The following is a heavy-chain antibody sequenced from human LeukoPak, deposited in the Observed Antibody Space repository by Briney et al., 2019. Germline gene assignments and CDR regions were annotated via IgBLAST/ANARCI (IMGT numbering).Heavy chain of an antibody. CDR2: IGSKAFGGAT. Sequence: GGSLRLSCTGSGFTFGDYAMSWVRQSPGKGLEWVSLIGSKAFGGATEYAASVKGRFTISRDDSKSIAYLQMNSLKTEDTAVYYCTRDEGTLDYWGQGTLVTVSS. D-gene: IGHD1-14*01. CDR3: TRDEGTLDY. J-gene: IGHJ4*02. CDR1: GFTFGDYA. V-gene: IGHV3-49*04.